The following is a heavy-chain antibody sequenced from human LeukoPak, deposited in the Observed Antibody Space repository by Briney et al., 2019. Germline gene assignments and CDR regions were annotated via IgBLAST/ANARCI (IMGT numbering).Heavy chain of an antibody. J-gene: IGHJ4*02. V-gene: IGHV1-24*01. CDR1: GYTLTELS. Sequence: GASVKVSCKVSGYTLTELSMHWVRQAPGKGLEWMGGFDPEDGETIYAQKFQGRVTMTEDTSTDTAYMELSSLRSEDTAVYYCAGGLRYFDWLFNWDQGTLVTVSS. CDR3: AGGLRYFDWLFN. D-gene: IGHD3-9*01. CDR2: FDPEDGET.